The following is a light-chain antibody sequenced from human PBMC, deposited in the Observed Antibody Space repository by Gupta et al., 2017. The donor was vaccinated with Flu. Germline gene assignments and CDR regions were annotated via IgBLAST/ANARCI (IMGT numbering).Light chain of an antibody. V-gene: IGLV4-69*01. CDR2: VQIDGSH. J-gene: IGLJ2*01. CDR3: QTWGTGIRV. Sequence: MKVQIDGSHSKGDGSPDRFSGSSSAAERYLTISSLQSEDEADYYCQTWGTGIRVFGGGTKLTVL.